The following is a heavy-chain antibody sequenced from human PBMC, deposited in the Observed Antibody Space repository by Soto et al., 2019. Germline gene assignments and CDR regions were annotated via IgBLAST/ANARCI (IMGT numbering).Heavy chain of an antibody. J-gene: IGHJ4*02. Sequence: GGSLRLSCAASGFTFSSYAMSWVRQAPGKGLEWVSAISGSGGSTYYADSVKGRFTISRDNSKNTLYLQMNSLRAEDTAVYYCAKAGKLTGDNSHFDYWGQGTLVTVSS. CDR3: AKAGKLTGDNSHFDY. CDR1: GFTFSSYA. D-gene: IGHD7-27*01. V-gene: IGHV3-23*01. CDR2: ISGSGGST.